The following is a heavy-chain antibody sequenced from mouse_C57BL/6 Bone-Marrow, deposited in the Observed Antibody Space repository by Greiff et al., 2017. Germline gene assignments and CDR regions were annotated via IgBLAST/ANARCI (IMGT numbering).Heavy chain of an antibody. J-gene: IGHJ2*01. CDR3: SRWGYGSSHPYYFYY. D-gene: IGHD1-1*01. V-gene: IGHV1-59*01. Sequence: QVQLQQPGAELVRPGTSVKLSCKASGYTFTSYWMHWVKQRPGQGLEWIGVIDPSDSYTNYNQKFKGKATLTVDTSSSTAYMQLGSLTSEDSAVYYCSRWGYGSSHPYYFYYWGQGTPLPVSS. CDR2: IDPSDSYT. CDR1: GYTFTSYW.